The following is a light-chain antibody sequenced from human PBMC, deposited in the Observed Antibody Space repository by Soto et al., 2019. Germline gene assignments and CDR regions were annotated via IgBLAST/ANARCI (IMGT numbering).Light chain of an antibody. V-gene: IGLV2-14*01. J-gene: IGLJ1*01. CDR1: SSDVGGYNY. CDR3: SSYTSSPPYV. CDR2: EVS. Sequence: QAVVTQPASVSGSPGQSITISCTGTSSDVGGYNYVSWYQHHPGKAPKLMIYEVSNRPSGVSHRFSGSKSGNTASLTISGLQAEDEADYYCSSYTSSPPYVFGTGTKLTVL.